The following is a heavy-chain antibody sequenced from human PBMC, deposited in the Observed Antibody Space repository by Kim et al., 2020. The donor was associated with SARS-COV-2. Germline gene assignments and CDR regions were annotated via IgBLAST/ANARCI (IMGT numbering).Heavy chain of an antibody. CDR2: ISSSSSTI. V-gene: IGHV3-48*02. J-gene: IGHJ3*02. CDR1: GFTFSSYS. CDR3: ARDIYDIFGFDAFDI. Sequence: GGSLRLSCAASGFTFSSYSMNWVRQAPGKGLEWVSYISSSSSTIYYADSVKGRFTISRDNAKNSLYLQMNSLRDEDTAVYYCARDIYDIFGFDAFDIWGQGTMVTVSS. D-gene: IGHD3-9*01.